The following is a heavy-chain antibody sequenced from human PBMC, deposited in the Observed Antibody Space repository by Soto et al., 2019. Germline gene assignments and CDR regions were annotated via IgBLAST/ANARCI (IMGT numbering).Heavy chain of an antibody. Sequence: SQTLSLTCAISGDSVSSNSAAWNWIRQSPSRGLEWLGRTFYRSKWHNDYAVSVKSRIIIKPDTSKNQFSLQLTSVTPEDTAVYYCAGQHQWLDSWGQGTLVTVSS. D-gene: IGHD6-19*01. CDR2: TFYRSKWHN. V-gene: IGHV6-1*01. CDR1: GDSVSSNSAA. J-gene: IGHJ4*02. CDR3: AGQHQWLDS.